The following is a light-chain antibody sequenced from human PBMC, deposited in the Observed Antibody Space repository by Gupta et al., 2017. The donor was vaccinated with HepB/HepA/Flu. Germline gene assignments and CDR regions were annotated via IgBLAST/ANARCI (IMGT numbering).Light chain of an antibody. CDR2: RNN. Sequence: QSVLTQPPSASGPPGQRVTISCSGRSSNIGSNYVYWYQQLPGTAPNLLIYRNNQRPSGVPDRFSGSKSGTSASLAISGLRSEDDADYYCAAWDDSLSGWVFGGGTKLTVL. CDR3: AAWDDSLSGWV. CDR1: SSNIGSNY. V-gene: IGLV1-47*01. J-gene: IGLJ3*02.